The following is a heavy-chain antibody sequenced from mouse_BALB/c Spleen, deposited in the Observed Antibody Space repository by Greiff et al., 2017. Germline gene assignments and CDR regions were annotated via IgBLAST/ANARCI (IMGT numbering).Heavy chain of an antibody. Sequence: EVQLVESGGGLVKPGGSLKLSCAASGFTFSSYAMSWVRQTPEKRLEWVATISSGGSYTYYPDSVKGRFTISRDNAKNTLYLQMSSLRSEDTAMYYCARHDGPMAMDYWGQGTSVTVSS. D-gene: IGHD2-3*01. CDR3: ARHDGPMAMDY. CDR2: ISSGGSYT. J-gene: IGHJ4*01. CDR1: GFTFSSYA. V-gene: IGHV5-9-3*01.